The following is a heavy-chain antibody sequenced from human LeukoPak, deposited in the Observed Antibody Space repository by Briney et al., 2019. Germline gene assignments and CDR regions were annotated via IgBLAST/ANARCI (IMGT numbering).Heavy chain of an antibody. Sequence: PGGSLRLSCAASGFTFSSYAMSWVRQAPGKGLEWVSAISGGGGSTYYADSVKGRFTISRDNSKNTLYLQMNSLRAEDTAVYYCAKKPPPQLDYYYYYMDVWGKGTTVTVSS. J-gene: IGHJ6*03. V-gene: IGHV3-23*01. CDR3: AKKPPPQLDYYYYYMDV. D-gene: IGHD6-6*01. CDR1: GFTFSSYA. CDR2: ISGGGGST.